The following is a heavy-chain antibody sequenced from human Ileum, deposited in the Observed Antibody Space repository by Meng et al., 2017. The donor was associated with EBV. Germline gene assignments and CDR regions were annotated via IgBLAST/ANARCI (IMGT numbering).Heavy chain of an antibody. D-gene: IGHD5-12*01. CDR3: ASLEWLRWK. J-gene: IGHJ4*02. CDR2: IYYNGTP. CDR1: CGSTCSCSYY. Sequence: PLLESGAGLRKPSEMLPPSYTVSCGSTCSCSYYWGWILQPPGKVLEWVGSIYYNGTPYSNPPLKSLITIPVDTSKHQFSLKLSFVTAADTALYYCASLEWLRWKWGQGTLVTVSS. V-gene: IGHV4-39*07.